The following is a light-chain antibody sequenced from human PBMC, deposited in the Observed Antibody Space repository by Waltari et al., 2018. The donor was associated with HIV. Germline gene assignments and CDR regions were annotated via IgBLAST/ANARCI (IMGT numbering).Light chain of an antibody. CDR2: ENN. V-gene: IGLV1-51*02. Sequence: QSVLTPPPSVSAAPGQKVTISCSGRTSNLGNNYVSWYQHLPGTAPKLLIFENNLRPSGIPDRFSGSKSGTSATLGITGLQTGDEADYFCGTWDISLSAGVFGGGTTLTVL. J-gene: IGLJ3*02. CDR3: GTWDISLSAGV. CDR1: TSNLGNNY.